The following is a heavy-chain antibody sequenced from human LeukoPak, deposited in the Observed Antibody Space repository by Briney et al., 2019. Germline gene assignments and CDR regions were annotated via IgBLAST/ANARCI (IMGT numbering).Heavy chain of an antibody. V-gene: IGHV4-59*01. D-gene: IGHD2-8*01. CDR3: ARRATRGVKGAFDI. J-gene: IGHJ3*02. CDR1: GGSISSYY. CDR2: IYYSGST. Sequence: SGTLSLTCTVSGGSISSYYWSWIRQPPGKGLEWIGYIYYSGSTNYNPSLKSRVTISVDTSKNQFSLKLSSVTAADTAVYYCARRATRGVKGAFDIWGQGTMVTVSS.